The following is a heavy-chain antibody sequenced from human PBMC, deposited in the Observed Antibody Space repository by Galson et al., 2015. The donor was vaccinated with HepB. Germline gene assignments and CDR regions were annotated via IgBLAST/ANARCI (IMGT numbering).Heavy chain of an antibody. CDR2: ISYDGSNK. Sequence: SLRLSCAASGFTFSSYAMHWVRQAPGKGLEWVAVISYDGSNKYYADSVKGRFTISRDNSKNTLYLQMNSLRAEDTAVYYCARDGATMVRGVIDYWGQGTLVTVSS. J-gene: IGHJ4*02. CDR3: ARDGATMVRGVIDY. V-gene: IGHV3-30-3*01. CDR1: GFTFSSYA. D-gene: IGHD3-10*01.